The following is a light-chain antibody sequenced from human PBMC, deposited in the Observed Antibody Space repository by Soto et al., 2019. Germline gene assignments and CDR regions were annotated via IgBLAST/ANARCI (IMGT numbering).Light chain of an antibody. J-gene: IGKJ3*01. CDR2: GAS. CDR1: QSVSSN. CDR3: QQYHNWPPFT. V-gene: IGKV3-15*01. Sequence: EILMTQSPDTLSVSPGERATLSCRASQSVSSNLAWFQQKPGQTPRLLIDGASTRATGIPGRFSGSGSGTEFTLTISSLQSEDFAVYYCQQYHNWPPFTFGPGTTVDIK.